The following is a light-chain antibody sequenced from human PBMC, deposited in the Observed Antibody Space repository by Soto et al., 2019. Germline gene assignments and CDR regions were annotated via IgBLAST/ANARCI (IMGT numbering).Light chain of an antibody. V-gene: IGKV3-20*01. J-gene: IGKJ5*01. CDR2: STS. CDR3: PQYVTSLPIT. CDR1: QTINSNY. Sequence: EIVLTQSPGTLSLSPGERATLSCRTSQTINSNYLAWYQQKPGQAPRLLIYSTSSRATGIPAWFSGRGSGTDFTLTTSRLEPEDFAVYYCPQYVTSLPITFGQGTRLEIK.